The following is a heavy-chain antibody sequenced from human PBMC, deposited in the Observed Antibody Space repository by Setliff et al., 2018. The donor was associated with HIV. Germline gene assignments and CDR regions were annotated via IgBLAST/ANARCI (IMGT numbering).Heavy chain of an antibody. Sequence: PGGSLRLSCVASGFTFVSYGFHWVRQTQDKGLEWVGILSHDETIEHYADSVRGRFTISRDNSKNTLYLQMSHLGVDDTALYYCARDRVYGSGSSDYWGQGTLVTVSS. CDR2: LSHDETIE. CDR3: ARDRVYGSGSSDY. D-gene: IGHD3-10*01. CDR1: GFTFVSYG. V-gene: IGHV3-30*03. J-gene: IGHJ4*02.